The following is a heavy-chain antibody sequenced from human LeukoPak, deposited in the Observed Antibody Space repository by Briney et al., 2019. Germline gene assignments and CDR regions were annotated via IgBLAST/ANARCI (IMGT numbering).Heavy chain of an antibody. V-gene: IGHV3-48*03. CDR3: ARDLVKYCSGGSCPKDY. CDR1: GFTFSSYE. Sequence: GGSLRLSCAASGFTFSSYEMNWVRQAPGKGLEWVSYISSSGSTIYYADSVKGRFTISRDNAKNSLYLQMNSLRAGDTAVYYCARDLVKYCSGGSCPKDYWGQGTLVTVSS. J-gene: IGHJ4*02. D-gene: IGHD2-15*01. CDR2: ISSSGSTI.